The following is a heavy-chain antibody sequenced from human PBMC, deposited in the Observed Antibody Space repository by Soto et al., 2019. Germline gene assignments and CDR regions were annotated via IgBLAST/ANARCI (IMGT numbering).Heavy chain of an antibody. CDR1: GGSISNYY. J-gene: IGHJ4*02. Sequence: SETLSLTCTVSGGSISNYYWSWIRQPPGKGLEWIGYIYYSGRTNSGSTNHNPSLKSRVTISVDTSKNQFSLNLSSVTAADTAVYYCARDGDSRVVQYWGQGTLVTVSS. CDR2: IYYSGRTNSGST. V-gene: IGHV4-59*01. CDR3: ARDGDSRVVQY.